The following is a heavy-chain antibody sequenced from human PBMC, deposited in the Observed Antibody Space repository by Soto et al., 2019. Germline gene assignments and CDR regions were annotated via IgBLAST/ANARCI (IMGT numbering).Heavy chain of an antibody. D-gene: IGHD4-17*01. Sequence: LRLSCAASGFTFTNYAMTWARQAPGKGLEWVSSLLRSGSTTYYADSVKGRFTISSDISANSLYLQMDSLRAEDTAVYYCAKDAVSGDGIWLLDSWGQGTVVTVSS. J-gene: IGHJ4*02. CDR3: AKDAVSGDGIWLLDS. CDR1: GFTFTNYA. CDR2: LLRSGSTT. V-gene: IGHV3-23*01.